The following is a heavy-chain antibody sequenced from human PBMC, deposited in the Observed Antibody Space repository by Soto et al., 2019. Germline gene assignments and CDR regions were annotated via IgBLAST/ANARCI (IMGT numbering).Heavy chain of an antibody. D-gene: IGHD6-13*01. CDR1: GGTFSSYA. CDR2: FIPIFGTA. J-gene: IGHJ6*02. Sequence: QVQLVQSGAEVKKPGSSVKVSCKASGGTFSSYAISWVRQAPGQGLEWMGGFIPIFGTANYAQKFQGRVTITADKSTSTAYMELSSLRSEDTAVYYCARLEQQLGHYYYGMDVWGQGTTVTVSS. V-gene: IGHV1-69*06. CDR3: ARLEQQLGHYYYGMDV.